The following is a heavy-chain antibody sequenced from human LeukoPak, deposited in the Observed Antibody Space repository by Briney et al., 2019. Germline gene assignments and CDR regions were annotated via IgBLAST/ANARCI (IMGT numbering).Heavy chain of an antibody. Sequence: PGGSLRLSCAASGFTFSSYAMSWVRQAPGKGLEWVSAISGSGGSTHYADSVKGRLTISRDTSKNTVYLQMNSLRAEDTAVYYCAKNRRATVTFDAFDIWGQGTMVTVSS. CDR2: ISGSGGST. CDR1: GFTFSSYA. CDR3: AKNRRATVTFDAFDI. V-gene: IGHV3-23*01. D-gene: IGHD4-17*01. J-gene: IGHJ3*02.